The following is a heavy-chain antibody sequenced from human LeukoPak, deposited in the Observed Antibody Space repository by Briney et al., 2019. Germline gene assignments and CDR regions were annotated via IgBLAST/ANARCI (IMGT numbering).Heavy chain of an antibody. V-gene: IGHV3-23*01. J-gene: IGHJ4*02. CDR2: IGGGGYTT. Sequence: TVGSLRLSCVASGLTFGNYGMNWVRQAPGKGLEWVSSIGGGGYTTYYADSVRGRFTISRDNSKNSMYLQMSSLRAEDTAIYYCAEVESSYCRIWGQGTLVTVSS. CDR1: GLTFGNYG. D-gene: IGHD3-10*01. CDR3: AEVESSYCRI.